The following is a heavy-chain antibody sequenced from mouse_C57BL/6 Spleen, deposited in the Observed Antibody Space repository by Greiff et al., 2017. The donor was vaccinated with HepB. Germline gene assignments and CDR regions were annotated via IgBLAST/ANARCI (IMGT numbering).Heavy chain of an antibody. D-gene: IGHD2-3*01. CDR1: GYSFTGYY. CDR2: INPSTGGT. Sequence: VQLQQSGPELVKPGASVKISCKASGYSFTGYYMNWVKQSPEKSLEWIGEINPSTGGTTYNQKFKAKATLTVDKSSSTAYMQLKSLTSEDSAVYYCVRDGSRYAMDYWGQGTSVTVSS. CDR3: VRDGSRYAMDY. J-gene: IGHJ4*01. V-gene: IGHV1-42*01.